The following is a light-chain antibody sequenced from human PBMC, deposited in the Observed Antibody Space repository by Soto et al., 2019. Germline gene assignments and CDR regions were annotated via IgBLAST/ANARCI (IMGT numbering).Light chain of an antibody. V-gene: IGKV1-5*03. J-gene: IGKJ1*01. CDR1: QTISSW. CDR2: KAS. Sequence: DIQMTQSPSTLSGSVGDRVTITCRASQTISSWLAWYQQKPGKAPKLLIYKASTLKSGVPSRFSGSGSGTEFTLTISSLQPDDVATYYGQHYNSYSEAFGQGTKVEL. CDR3: QHYNSYSEA.